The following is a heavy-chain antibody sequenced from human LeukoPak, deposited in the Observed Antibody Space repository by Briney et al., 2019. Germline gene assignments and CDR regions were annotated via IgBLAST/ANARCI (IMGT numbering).Heavy chain of an antibody. CDR1: GFTFSSYG. J-gene: IGHJ4*02. CDR2: ISYDGSNK. CDR3: TRVGYIDEGIDY. D-gene: IGHD5-24*01. Sequence: LPGGSLRLSCAASGFTFSSYGMHWVRQAPGKGLEWVAVISYDGSNKYYADSVKGRFTISRDNAKNSLYLQMNSLRAEDTAIYYCTRVGYIDEGIDYWGQGTLVTVSS. V-gene: IGHV3-30*03.